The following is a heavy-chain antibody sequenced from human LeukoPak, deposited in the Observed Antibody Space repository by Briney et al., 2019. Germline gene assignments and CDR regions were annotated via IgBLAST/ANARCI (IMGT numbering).Heavy chain of an antibody. D-gene: IGHD3-9*01. J-gene: IGHJ4*02. CDR1: GYTFAGYY. V-gene: IGHV1-69*13. Sequence: GASVKVSCKASGYTFAGYYMHWVRQAPGQGLEWMGGIIPIFGTANYAQKFQGRVTITADESTSTAYMELSSLRSEDTAVYYCARAKLRYFDWLFPPDYWGQGTLVTVSS. CDR2: IIPIFGTA. CDR3: ARAKLRYFDWLFPPDY.